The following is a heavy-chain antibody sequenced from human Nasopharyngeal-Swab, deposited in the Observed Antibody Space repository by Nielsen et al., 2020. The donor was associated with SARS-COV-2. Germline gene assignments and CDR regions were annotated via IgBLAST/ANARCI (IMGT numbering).Heavy chain of an antibody. V-gene: IGHV5-51*01. CDR1: GYSFTDYW. J-gene: IGHJ6*02. CDR3: AIGAAVGTLFHGMDV. Sequence: GESLKISCATSGYSFTDYWIAWVRQAPGKGLECMGTIFPGDSDTRYSPSFEGRVTISVDQSITTAYLHWISLKASDTAKYYCAIGAAVGTLFHGMDVWGQGTMVTVSS. CDR2: IFPGDSDT. D-gene: IGHD1-26*01.